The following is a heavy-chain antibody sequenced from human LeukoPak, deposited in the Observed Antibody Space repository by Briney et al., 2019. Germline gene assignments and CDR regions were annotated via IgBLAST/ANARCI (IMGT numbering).Heavy chain of an antibody. D-gene: IGHD1-26*01. CDR1: GGSISSSSYY. Sequence: SETLSLTCTVSGGSISSSSYYWGWIRQPPGKGLEWIGSIYYSGSTYYNPSLKSRVTISVDTSKNQFSLKLSSVTAADTAMYYCARVSTLGYYMDVWGKGTTVTVSS. CDR2: IYYSGST. J-gene: IGHJ6*03. V-gene: IGHV4-39*07. CDR3: ARVSTLGYYMDV.